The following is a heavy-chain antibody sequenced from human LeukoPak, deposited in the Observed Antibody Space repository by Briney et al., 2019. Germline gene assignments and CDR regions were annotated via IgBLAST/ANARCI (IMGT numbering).Heavy chain of an antibody. CDR3: SRGAGGGPDDY. J-gene: IGHJ4*02. D-gene: IGHD4-23*01. V-gene: IGHV3-23*01. CDR2: IGGGGDA. CDR1: GFPFSSRA. Sequence: PGGSLRLSCVASGFPFSSRAMSWVRQAPAKGLEWVSSIGGGGDAHYADSAKGRFTISRDNAQNTLSLQMNNLRSEDTAIYYCSRGAGGGPDDYWGQGILVTVSS.